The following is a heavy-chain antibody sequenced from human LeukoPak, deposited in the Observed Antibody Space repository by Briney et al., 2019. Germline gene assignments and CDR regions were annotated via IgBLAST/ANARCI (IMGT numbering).Heavy chain of an antibody. V-gene: IGHV1-3*03. CDR1: GYTFTSYG. Sequence: ASVKVSCKASGYTFTSYGISWVRQAPGQGLEWMGWINTGNGHTKYSQEFQGRVTITRDTSASTAYMDLTSLRSEDMAVYYCARGRGPNYYYYYMDVWGKGTTVTVSS. CDR3: ARGRGPNYYYYYMDV. J-gene: IGHJ6*03. CDR2: INTGNGHT.